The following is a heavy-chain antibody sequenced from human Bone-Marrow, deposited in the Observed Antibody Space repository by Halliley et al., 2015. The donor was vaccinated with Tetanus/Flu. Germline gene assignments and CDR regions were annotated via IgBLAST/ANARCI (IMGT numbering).Heavy chain of an antibody. Sequence: EWIGYIYYSGTTNYTPSLKSRVPISADTSKNQFSLKLRSMTAADTAVYYWVRAGLWSGFDYWGQGTLVTVSS. D-gene: IGHD3-3*01. CDR2: IYYSGTT. J-gene: IGHJ4*02. V-gene: IGHV4-59*01. CDR3: VRAGLWSGFDY.